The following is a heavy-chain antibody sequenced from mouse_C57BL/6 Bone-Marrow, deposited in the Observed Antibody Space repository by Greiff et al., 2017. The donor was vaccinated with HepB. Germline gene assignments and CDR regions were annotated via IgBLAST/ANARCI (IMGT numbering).Heavy chain of an antibody. CDR1: GFTFSDYG. D-gene: IGHD2-4*01. Sequence: EVQLQESGGGLVKPGGSLKLSCAASGFTFSDYGIHWVRQAPEKGLEWVAYISSGSSTIYYADTVKGRFTISRDNAKNTLFLQMTSLRSEDTAMYYCARDDYDWFAYWGQGTLVTVSA. J-gene: IGHJ3*01. V-gene: IGHV5-17*01. CDR2: ISSGSSTI. CDR3: ARDDYDWFAY.